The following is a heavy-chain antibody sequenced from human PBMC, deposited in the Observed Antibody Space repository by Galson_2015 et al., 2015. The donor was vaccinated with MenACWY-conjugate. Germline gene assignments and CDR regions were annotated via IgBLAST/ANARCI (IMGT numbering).Heavy chain of an antibody. V-gene: IGHV5-51*01. CDR1: GYSFTNYW. CDR2: IDPHNSNT. J-gene: IGHJ6*02. CDR3: TRHPPDGRGTEI. D-gene: IGHD1-14*01. Sequence: QSGAEVKKSGESLKISCKGSGYSFTNYWIGWVRQMPGRGLEWMGLIDPHNSNTRYSPSFQGQVTISADKSISTAYLQWNSLQASDTAMYYNTRHPPDGRGTEIWGQGTTVTVSS.